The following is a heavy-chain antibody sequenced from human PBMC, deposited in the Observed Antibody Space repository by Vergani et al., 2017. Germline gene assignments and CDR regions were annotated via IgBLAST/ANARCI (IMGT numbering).Heavy chain of an antibody. V-gene: IGHV3-11*01. D-gene: IGHD5-24*01. J-gene: IGHJ3*02. CDR1: GFSFSDRY. CDR3: ARDHRDYNNYPGTFDI. Sequence: QVQLVESGGGLVKPGGSLRLSCAASGFSFSDRYMTWIRQAPGKGLEWVSYISNSGNTIEYADSVKGRFSISRDNAKSSLFLQMDSLRAEDTSVYYCARDHRDYNNYPGTFDIWGQGSMVTVSS. CDR2: ISNSGNTI.